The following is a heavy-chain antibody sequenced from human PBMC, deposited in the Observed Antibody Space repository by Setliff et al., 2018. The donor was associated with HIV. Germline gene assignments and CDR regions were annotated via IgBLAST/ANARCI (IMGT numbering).Heavy chain of an antibody. Sequence: SETLSLTCSVSGASISGINYYWTWSRQPAGKGLEWPGHIKDTGATNYSPSLKSRVTMSIDTSNKQFSLKLSSLTAADTAVYYCARRIIVGAISDVFDIWGQGTLVTVSS. D-gene: IGHD1-26*01. CDR1: GASISGINYY. CDR3: ARRIIVGAISDVFDI. J-gene: IGHJ3*02. CDR2: IKDTGAT. V-gene: IGHV4-61*09.